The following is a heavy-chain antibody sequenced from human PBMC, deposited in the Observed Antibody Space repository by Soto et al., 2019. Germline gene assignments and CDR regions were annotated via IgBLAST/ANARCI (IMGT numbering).Heavy chain of an antibody. V-gene: IGHV1-69*13. J-gene: IGHJ4*02. CDR1: GGTFSSYA. CDR2: IIPIFGTA. CDR3: AREVYYYDSSGSGPFDY. D-gene: IGHD3-22*01. Sequence: ASVKVSCKASGGTFSSYAISWVRQAPGQGLEWMGGIIPIFGTANYAQKFQGRVTITADESTSTAYMELSSLRSEDTAVYYCAREVYYYDSSGSGPFDYWGQGTLVTVSS.